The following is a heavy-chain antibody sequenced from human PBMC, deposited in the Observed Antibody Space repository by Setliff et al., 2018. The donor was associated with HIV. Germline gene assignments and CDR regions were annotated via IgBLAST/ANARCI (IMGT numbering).Heavy chain of an antibody. CDR2: ILDGRVT. CDR3: ARPHSGRGGGAYFDP. CDR1: GDSITSGHFY. Sequence: PSETLSLTCTVSGDSITSGHFYWGWIRQAPGKGLEWIGNILDGRVTFFNPSLRGRVTISVDASKNQVSLNLRSVTAADRAVYHCARPHSGRGGGAYFDPWGQGILVTVSS. D-gene: IGHD6-19*01. V-gene: IGHV4-39*01. J-gene: IGHJ5*02.